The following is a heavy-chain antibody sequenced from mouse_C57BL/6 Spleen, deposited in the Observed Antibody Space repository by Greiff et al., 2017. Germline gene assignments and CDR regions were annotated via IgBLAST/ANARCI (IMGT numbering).Heavy chain of an antibody. J-gene: IGHJ4*01. CDR3: VRQERPIYYDYHYAMDY. V-gene: IGHV1-53*01. CDR1: GYTFTSYW. CDR2: INPSNGGP. D-gene: IGHD2-4*01. Sequence: QVQLKQPGTELVKPGASVKLSCKASGYTFTSYWMHWVKQRPGQGLEWIGNINPSNGGPNYNEKFKSKAKLTVDKSSSTAYMQLSSLTSEDSAVYYCVRQERPIYYDYHYAMDYWGQGTSVTVSA.